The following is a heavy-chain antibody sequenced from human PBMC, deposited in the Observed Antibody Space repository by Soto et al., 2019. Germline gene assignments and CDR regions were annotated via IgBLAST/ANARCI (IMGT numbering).Heavy chain of an antibody. Sequence: QVQLQQWGAGLLKPSETLSLTCAVYGGSFSGYYWSWIRQPPGKGLGCSWEINHSGSTNYNPSIKSLVTISVDASKNQFSVEVSSVTAETTAVYYCAIAAYYDILTVYYNVIKGLDYWGQGTLVTVSS. CDR3: AIAAYYDILTVYYNVIKGLDY. CDR2: INHSGST. V-gene: IGHV4-34*01. D-gene: IGHD3-9*01. CDR1: GGSFSGYY. J-gene: IGHJ4*02.